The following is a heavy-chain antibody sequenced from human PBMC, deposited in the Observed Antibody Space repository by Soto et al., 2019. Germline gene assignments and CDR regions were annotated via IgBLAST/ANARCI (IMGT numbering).Heavy chain of an antibody. CDR3: ARHGIGLDAFDI. CDR1: GGSISSSSYY. J-gene: IGHJ3*02. V-gene: IGHV4-39*01. CDR2: IYYSGST. D-gene: IGHD1-26*01. Sequence: SETLSLTCAVSGGSISSSSYYWGWIRQPPGEGLEGIGSIYYSGSTYSNPSLTSRVTISVDTSKNQFSLKLSSVTAADTAVYYCARHGIGLDAFDIRGKGTMVTVSS.